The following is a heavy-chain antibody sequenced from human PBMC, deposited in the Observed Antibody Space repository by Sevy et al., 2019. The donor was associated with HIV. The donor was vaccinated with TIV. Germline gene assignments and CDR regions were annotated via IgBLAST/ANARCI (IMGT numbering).Heavy chain of an antibody. J-gene: IGHJ6*02. Sequence: ASVKVSCKASGYTFTSYGISWVRQAPGQGLEWMGWISAYNGNTNYAQKLQGRVTMTTDTSTSTAYMELRNLRSDDTAVYYCGRVAVAGTSGMDVWGQGTTVTVSS. D-gene: IGHD6-19*01. CDR3: GRVAVAGTSGMDV. V-gene: IGHV1-18*01. CDR1: GYTFTSYG. CDR2: ISAYNGNT.